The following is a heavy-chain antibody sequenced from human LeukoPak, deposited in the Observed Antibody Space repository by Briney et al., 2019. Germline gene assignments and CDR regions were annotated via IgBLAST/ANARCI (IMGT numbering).Heavy chain of an antibody. CDR1: GYTFTSYG. V-gene: IGHV1-18*01. CDR2: ISAYNGNT. D-gene: IGHD2-21*02. J-gene: IGHJ4*02. Sequence: ASVKVSCKASGYTFTSYGISWVRQAPGQGLEWMGWISAYNGNTNYAQKLQGRVTVTTDTSTSTAYMELRSLRSDDTAVYYCARWTTCGGDCHILDYWGQGILVTVSS. CDR3: ARWTTCGGDCHILDY.